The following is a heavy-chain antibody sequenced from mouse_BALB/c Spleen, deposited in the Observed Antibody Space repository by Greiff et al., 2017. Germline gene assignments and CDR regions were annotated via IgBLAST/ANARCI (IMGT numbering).Heavy chain of an antibody. CDR3: ARSGYYGSIEGGGDY. Sequence: QVQLQQSGAELVKPGASVKMSCKASGYTFTSYWMHWVKQRHGQGLEWIGYINPSTGYTEYNQKFKDKATLTADKSSSTAYMQLISLTSEDSAVYYCARSGYYGSIEGGGDYWGQGTSVTVSS. V-gene: IGHV1-7*01. CDR2: INPSTGYT. J-gene: IGHJ4*01. D-gene: IGHD1-1*01. CDR1: GYTFTSYW.